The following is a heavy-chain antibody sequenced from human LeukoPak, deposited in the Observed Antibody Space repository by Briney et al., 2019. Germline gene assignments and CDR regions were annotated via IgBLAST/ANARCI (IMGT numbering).Heavy chain of an antibody. D-gene: IGHD2-2*01. J-gene: IGHJ4*02. CDR3: ARGREVPSSYYYFDY. Sequence: GGSLRLSCAASGFTFSSYAMHWVRQAPGKGLEWVAVISYDGSNKYYADSVKGRFTISRDNSKNTLYLQMNSLRAEDTAVYYCARGREVPSSYYYFDYWGQGTLVTVSS. CDR1: GFTFSSYA. CDR2: ISYDGSNK. V-gene: IGHV3-30*04.